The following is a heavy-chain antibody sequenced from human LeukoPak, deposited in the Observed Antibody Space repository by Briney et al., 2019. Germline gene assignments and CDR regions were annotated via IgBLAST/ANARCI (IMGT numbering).Heavy chain of an antibody. V-gene: IGHV1-2*02. D-gene: IGHD4-17*01. Sequence: GASVKVSCKASGYTFTGYYMHWVRQAPGQGLEWMGWINPNSGGTNYAQKFQGRVTMTRDTSISTAYMELSRLRSDDTAVYYCARSGYGDAFHAFDIWAKGQWSPSLQ. CDR3: ARSGYGDAFHAFDI. CDR2: INPNSGGT. J-gene: IGHJ3*02. CDR1: GYTFTGYY.